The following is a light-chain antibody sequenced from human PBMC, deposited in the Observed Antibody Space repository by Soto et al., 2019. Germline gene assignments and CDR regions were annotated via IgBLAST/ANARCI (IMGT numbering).Light chain of an antibody. CDR2: AAS. Sequence: DIQLTQSPSFLSASVGDRVTITCRASQAIDTYLAWYQQKPGKAPKLLIYAASLLQSGVPSRFSGSVSGTECTLTTACLQSEDFASYYCKQLNTCHIIFGQGTRLEIK. CDR3: KQLNTCHII. V-gene: IGKV1-9*01. CDR1: QAIDTY. J-gene: IGKJ5*01.